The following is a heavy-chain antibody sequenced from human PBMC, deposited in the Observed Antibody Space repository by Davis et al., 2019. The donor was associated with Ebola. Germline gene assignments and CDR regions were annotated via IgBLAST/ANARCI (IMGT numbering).Heavy chain of an antibody. J-gene: IGHJ4*02. CDR2: ISYDGSNK. CDR1: GFTFSSYG. D-gene: IGHD2-21*02. CDR3: ARQTAFDY. V-gene: IGHV3-30*03. Sequence: GESLKISCAASGFTFSSYGMHWVRQAPGKGLEWVAVISYDGSNKYYADSVKGRFTISRGNSKNTLYLQMNSLRAEDTAVYYCARQTAFDYWGQGTLVTVSS.